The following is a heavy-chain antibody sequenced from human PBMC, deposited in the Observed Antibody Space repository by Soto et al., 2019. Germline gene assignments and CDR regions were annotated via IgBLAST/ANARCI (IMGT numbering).Heavy chain of an antibody. D-gene: IGHD3-22*01. Sequence: SDTPSPTFAFDCGSFTGFYWRWIPQAPGAGLGWIGEINHSGSTNYNPSLKSRVTISVDTSKNQFSLKLSSVTAADTAVYYCARGASGYYDSSGYYSPYYFDYWGQGTLVTVSS. J-gene: IGHJ4*02. CDR3: ARGASGYYDSSGYYSPYYFDY. CDR1: CGSFTGFY. V-gene: IGHV4-34*01. CDR2: INHSGST.